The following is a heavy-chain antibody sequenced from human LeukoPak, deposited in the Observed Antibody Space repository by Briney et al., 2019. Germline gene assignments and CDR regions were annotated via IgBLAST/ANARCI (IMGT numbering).Heavy chain of an antibody. CDR2: IKQDGSEK. CDR1: GFTFSSYW. J-gene: IGHJ6*01. D-gene: IGHD6-6*01. Sequence: GGSLRLSCAASGFTFSSYWMSWVRQAPGKGLEWVANIKQDGSEKYYVDSVKGRFTISRDSAKNSLYLQMNSLGAEDTAIYYSAREEDSSMIRASHGMDVWGQGTAVTVSA. V-gene: IGHV3-7*01. CDR3: AREEDSSMIRASHGMDV.